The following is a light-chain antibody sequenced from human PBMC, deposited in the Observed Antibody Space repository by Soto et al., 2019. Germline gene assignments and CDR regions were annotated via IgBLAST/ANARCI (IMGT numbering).Light chain of an antibody. CDR2: EVS. V-gene: IGLV2-23*02. CDR3: CSYAGSSTPLI. J-gene: IGLJ1*01. CDR1: SSDFGSYNF. Sequence: QSVLTQAASLSGFPGQSITISCTGTSSDFGSYNFVSWYQQHPGKAPKVMIYEVSKRPSGVSNRFSGSKSGNTASLTISGLQAEDEADYYCCSYAGSSTPLIFGTGTKVTVL.